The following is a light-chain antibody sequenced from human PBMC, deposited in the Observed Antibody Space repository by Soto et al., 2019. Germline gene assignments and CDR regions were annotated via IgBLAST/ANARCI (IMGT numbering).Light chain of an antibody. CDR1: SSDIGDYKF. Sequence: QSALTQPASVSGSPGQSITISCTGTSSDIGDYKFVSWYQLYPGKAPKLLISEVTNRPSGVSNRFSGSKSGNTASLTISGLRAEDEAAYYCSSYSSGSSLYVFGTGTKLTVL. CDR2: EVT. V-gene: IGLV2-14*03. J-gene: IGLJ1*01. CDR3: SSYSSGSSLYV.